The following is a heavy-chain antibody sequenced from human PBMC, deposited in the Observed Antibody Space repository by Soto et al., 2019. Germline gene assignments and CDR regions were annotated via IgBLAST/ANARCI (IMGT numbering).Heavy chain of an antibody. CDR3: AKLCGPVVVVADNTTTENAFDI. D-gene: IGHD2-15*01. J-gene: IGHJ3*02. Sequence: GGSLRLSCAASGFTFSSYGMHWVRQAPGKGLEWVAVISYDGSNKYYADSVKGRFTISRDNSKNTLYLQMNSLRAEDTAVYYCAKLCGPVVVVADNTTTENAFDIWGQGTMVTVSS. CDR1: GFTFSSYG. V-gene: IGHV3-30*18. CDR2: ISYDGSNK.